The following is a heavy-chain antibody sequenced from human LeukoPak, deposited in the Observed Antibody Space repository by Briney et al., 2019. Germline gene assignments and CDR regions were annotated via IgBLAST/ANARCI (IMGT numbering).Heavy chain of an antibody. CDR1: GFTFSSYG. J-gene: IGHJ4*02. D-gene: IGHD3-16*01. CDR2: ISYDGSNK. CDR3: AKASRLWYDYVWGSFDY. Sequence: SGGSLRPSCAASGFTFSSYGMHWVRQAPGKGLEWVAVISYDGSNKYYADSVKGRFTISRDNSKNTLYLQMNSLRAEDTAVYYCAKASRLWYDYVWGSFDYWGQGTLVTVSS. V-gene: IGHV3-30*18.